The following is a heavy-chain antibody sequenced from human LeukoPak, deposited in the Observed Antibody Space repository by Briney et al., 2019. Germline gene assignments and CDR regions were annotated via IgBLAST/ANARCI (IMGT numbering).Heavy chain of an antibody. CDR3: ARKDRYYDSSGYNRAEYFQH. V-gene: IGHV4-38-2*02. J-gene: IGHJ1*01. CDR1: GYSISSGYY. D-gene: IGHD3-22*01. Sequence: SETLSLTCTVSGYSISSGYYWGWIRQPPGKGLEWSGSIYHSGSTYYNPSLKSRVTISVDTAKNQFSLKLSSVTAADTAVYYCARKDRYYDSSGYNRAEYFQHWGQGTLVTVSS. CDR2: IYHSGST.